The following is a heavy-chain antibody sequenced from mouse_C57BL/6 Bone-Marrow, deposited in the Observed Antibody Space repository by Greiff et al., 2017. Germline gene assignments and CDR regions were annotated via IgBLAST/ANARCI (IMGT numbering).Heavy chain of an antibody. CDR2: IHPNSGST. CDR3: ARDDYDVNYYAMDY. V-gene: IGHV1-64*01. J-gene: IGHJ4*01. Sequence: VQLQQPGAELVKPGASVKLSCKASGYTFTSYWMHWVKQRPGQGLEWIGMIHPNSGSTNYNEKFKSKATLTVDKSSSTAYMQLSSLTSEDSAVYYCARDDYDVNYYAMDYWGQGTSVTVSS. D-gene: IGHD2-4*01. CDR1: GYTFTSYW.